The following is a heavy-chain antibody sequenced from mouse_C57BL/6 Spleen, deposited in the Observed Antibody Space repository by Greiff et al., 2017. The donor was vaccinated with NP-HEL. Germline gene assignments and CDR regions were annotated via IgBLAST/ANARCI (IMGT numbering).Heavy chain of an antibody. V-gene: IGHV5-6*01. CDR2: ISSGGSYT. J-gene: IGHJ2*01. Sequence: EVQGVESGGDLVKPGGSLKLSCAASGFTFSSYGMSWVRQTPDKRLEWVATISSGGSYTYYPDSVKGRFTISRDNAKNTLYLQMSSLKSEDTAMYYCARRSSWNDFDYWGQGTTLTVSS. CDR3: ARRSSWNDFDY. D-gene: IGHD1-1*01. CDR1: GFTFSSYG.